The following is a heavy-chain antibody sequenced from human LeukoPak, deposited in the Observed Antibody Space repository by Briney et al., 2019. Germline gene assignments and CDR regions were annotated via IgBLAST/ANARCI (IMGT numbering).Heavy chain of an antibody. J-gene: IGHJ4*02. D-gene: IGHD6-19*01. CDR2: TSSSSSYI. Sequence: GVSLRLSCAASGFTFSSYSMNWVRQAPGKGLEWVSSTSSSSSYIYYADSVKGRFTISRDNAKNSLYLQMNSLRAEDTAVYYCAKGKSSGWPYYFDYWGQGTLVTVSS. V-gene: IGHV3-21*01. CDR3: AKGKSSGWPYYFDY. CDR1: GFTFSSYS.